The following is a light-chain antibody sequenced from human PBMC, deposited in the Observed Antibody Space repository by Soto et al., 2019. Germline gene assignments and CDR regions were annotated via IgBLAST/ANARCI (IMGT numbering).Light chain of an antibody. V-gene: IGLV2-14*01. J-gene: IGLJ2*01. CDR1: SSDVGGYNY. Sequence: QSALTQPASVSGSPGQSITISCTGTSSDVGGYNYVSWYQQHPGKAPKLMIYDVSDRPSGVSNRFSGSKSGNTASLTISRLQAEDEADYYCSSYTSSSTLVIFGGGTKVTVL. CDR3: SSYTSSSTLVI. CDR2: DVS.